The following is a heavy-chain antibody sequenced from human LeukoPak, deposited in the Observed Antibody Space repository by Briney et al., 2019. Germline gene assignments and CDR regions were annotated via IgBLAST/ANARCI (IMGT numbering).Heavy chain of an antibody. CDR3: AKDSQYYDFWSRYNHYSYHYMDV. D-gene: IGHD3-3*01. J-gene: IGHJ6*03. CDR1: GFTFSSYA. CDR2: ISGSGGST. Sequence: GGSLRLSCAASGFTFSSYAMSWVRQAPGKGLEWVSVISGSGGSTYYADSVKGRFTISRDNSKNTLYLEMNSLRAEDTAVYYCAKDSQYYDFWSRYNHYSYHYMDVWGKGTTVIVSS. V-gene: IGHV3-23*01.